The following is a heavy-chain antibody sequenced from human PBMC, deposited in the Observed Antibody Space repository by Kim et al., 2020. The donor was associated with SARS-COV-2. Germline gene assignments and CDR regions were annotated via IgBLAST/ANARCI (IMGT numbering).Heavy chain of an antibody. CDR1: GGSITSSSYY. V-gene: IGHV4-39*01. J-gene: IGHJ6*02. D-gene: IGHD2-15*01. CDR2: IYYSGST. CDR3: ARLYCSGGNCYYRPYYYYAMDV. Sequence: SGTLSLTCSVSGGSITSSSYYWGWIRQPPGKGLEWVGSIYYSGSTYYNPSLKSRVTISVDTSKNQFSLKLSSVTAADTAVYYCARLYCSGGNCYYRPYYYYAMDVWGQGTTVTVSS.